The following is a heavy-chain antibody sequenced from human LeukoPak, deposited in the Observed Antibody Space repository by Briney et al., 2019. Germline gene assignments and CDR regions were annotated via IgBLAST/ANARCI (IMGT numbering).Heavy chain of an antibody. CDR3: ARGRSAAAGKFDY. J-gene: IGHJ4*02. D-gene: IGHD6-13*01. Sequence: GGSLRLSCAASGFTFSSYSMNWVRQAPGKGLEWVSSISSSSSYIYYADSVKGRFTISRVNAKNSLYLQMNSLRAEDTAVYYCARGRSAAAGKFDYWGQGTLVTVSS. V-gene: IGHV3-21*01. CDR1: GFTFSSYS. CDR2: ISSSSSYI.